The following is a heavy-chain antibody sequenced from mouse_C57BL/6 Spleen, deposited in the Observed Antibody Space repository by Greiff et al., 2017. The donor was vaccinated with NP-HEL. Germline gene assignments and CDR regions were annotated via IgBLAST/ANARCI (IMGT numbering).Heavy chain of an antibody. CDR1: GYTFTSYW. CDR3: ARSPITTVVDWFAY. V-gene: IGHV1-52*01. CDR2: IDPSDSET. Sequence: VQLQQPGAELVRPGSSVKLSCKASGYTFTSYWMHWVKQRPLQGLEWIGNIDPSDSETHYNQKFKDKATLTVDKSSSTAYMQLSSLTSEDSAVYYCARSPITTVVDWFAYWGQGTLVTVSA. D-gene: IGHD1-1*01. J-gene: IGHJ3*01.